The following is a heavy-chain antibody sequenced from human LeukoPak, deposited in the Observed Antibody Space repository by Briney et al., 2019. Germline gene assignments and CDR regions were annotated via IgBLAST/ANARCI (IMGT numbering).Heavy chain of an antibody. V-gene: IGHV4-38-2*02. CDR1: GYSISSGYY. CDR3: ARVLSGGNSGAHY. J-gene: IGHJ4*02. D-gene: IGHD4-23*01. Sequence: PSETLSLTCTVSGYSISSGYYWGWIRQAPGKGLEWIGSIYHSGSTYYNSSLKSRVTISLDTSKNRFSLKLSSVTAADTAVYYCARVLSGGNSGAHYWGQGTLVIVSS. CDR2: IYHSGST.